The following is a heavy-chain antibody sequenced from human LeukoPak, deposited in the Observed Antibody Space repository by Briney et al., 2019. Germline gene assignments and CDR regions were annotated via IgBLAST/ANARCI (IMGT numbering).Heavy chain of an antibody. D-gene: IGHD6-13*01. CDR1: GYSISSGYY. J-gene: IGHJ3*02. V-gene: IGHV4-38-2*02. CDR2: IFHSGST. CDR3: ARDLGAAAGAGTYVFDI. Sequence: KPSETLSLTCTVSGYSISSGYYWGWIRQPPGKGLEWIGSIFHSGSTYYNPSLKSRVTMSVDTSKNQFSLKLSSVTAADTAVYYCARDLGAAAGAGTYVFDIWGQGTVVTVSS.